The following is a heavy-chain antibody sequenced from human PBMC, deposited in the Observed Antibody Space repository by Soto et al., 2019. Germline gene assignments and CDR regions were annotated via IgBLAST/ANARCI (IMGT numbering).Heavy chain of an antibody. CDR2: ISGDGIST. D-gene: IGHD4-17*01. V-gene: IGHV3-23*01. Sequence: EVQLLESGGGLEQPGGSLRLSCAVSGFTFSSFAMTWVRQAPGKGLEWVSGISGDGISTYYTDSVKGRFTISRDNSKNTLYLQMNSLRVEDTAVYFCAGEVWRTVNTDAGDHYYYDGMDVWGQGTMVTVSS. J-gene: IGHJ6*02. CDR1: GFTFSSFA. CDR3: AGEVWRTVNTDAGDHYYYDGMDV.